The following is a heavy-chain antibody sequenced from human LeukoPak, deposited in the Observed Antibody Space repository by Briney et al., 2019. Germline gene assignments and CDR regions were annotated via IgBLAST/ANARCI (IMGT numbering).Heavy chain of an antibody. CDR2: IKEDGSDK. J-gene: IGHJ4*02. CDR3: ARDAAYDYDRFDY. Sequence: GGSLRLSCAASGFIFSNYWMAWVRQAPGKGLEWVANIKEDGSDKNYVDSVKGRFTISRDNAKNSLSLQMNSLRAEDTAVYYCARDAAYDYDRFDYWGQGTQVTVSS. D-gene: IGHD3-22*01. CDR1: GFIFSNYW. V-gene: IGHV3-7*01.